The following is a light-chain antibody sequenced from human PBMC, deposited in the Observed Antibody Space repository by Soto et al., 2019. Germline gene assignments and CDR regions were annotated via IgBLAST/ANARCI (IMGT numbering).Light chain of an antibody. V-gene: IGKV3-20*01. J-gene: IGKJ5*01. Sequence: EIVLTQSPGTLSLSPGERATLSCRASQSVSSSYLAWYQQKPGQAPRLLIYGASSRATGIADRFSGSGSGTDFTLTICRLEPEDFAVYYCQQYGSSPVTFGQGTRLEIK. CDR3: QQYGSSPVT. CDR2: GAS. CDR1: QSVSSSY.